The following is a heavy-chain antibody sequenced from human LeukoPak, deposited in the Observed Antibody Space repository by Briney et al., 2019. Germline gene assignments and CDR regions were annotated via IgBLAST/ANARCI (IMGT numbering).Heavy chain of an antibody. Sequence: PGGSLRLSCAASGFTFSSYSMNWVRQAPGKGLEWVSYISSSRSTIYYADSVKSRFTIFRDNAKSSLYLQMNSLRAEDTAVYYCARDRVGATAMDVWGKGTTVTVSS. CDR1: GFTFSSYS. CDR3: ARDRVGATAMDV. D-gene: IGHD1-26*01. J-gene: IGHJ6*03. CDR2: ISSSRSTI. V-gene: IGHV3-48*01.